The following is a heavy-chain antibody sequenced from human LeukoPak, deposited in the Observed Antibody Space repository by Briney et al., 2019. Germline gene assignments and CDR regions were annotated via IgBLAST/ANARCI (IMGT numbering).Heavy chain of an antibody. Sequence: SETLSLTCAVSGGSISSSNWWSWVRQPPGKGLEWIGEIYHSGSTNYNPSLKSRVTISVDTSKNQFSLKLSSVTAADTAVYYCARGDNWNDVMDYWGQGTLVTVSS. CDR1: GGSISSSNW. V-gene: IGHV4-4*02. CDR2: IYHSGST. J-gene: IGHJ4*02. D-gene: IGHD1-20*01. CDR3: ARGDNWNDVMDY.